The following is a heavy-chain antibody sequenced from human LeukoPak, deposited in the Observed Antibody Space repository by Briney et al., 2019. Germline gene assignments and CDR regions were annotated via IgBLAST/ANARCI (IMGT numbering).Heavy chain of an antibody. Sequence: PGRSLRLSCAASGFTFDDYAMHWVRQAPGKGLEWVSGISWNSGSIGYADSVKGRFTISRDNAKNSLYLQMNSLRAEDTALYYCAKVTSSGWYLIGLDYWGQGTLVTVSS. V-gene: IGHV3-9*01. CDR3: AKVTSSGWYLIGLDY. CDR2: ISWNSGSI. CDR1: GFTFDDYA. J-gene: IGHJ4*02. D-gene: IGHD6-19*01.